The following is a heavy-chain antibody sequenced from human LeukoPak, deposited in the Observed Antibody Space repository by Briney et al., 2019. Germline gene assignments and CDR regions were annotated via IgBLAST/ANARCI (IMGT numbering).Heavy chain of an antibody. Sequence: GGSLRLSCAASGFTFSSYGMHWVRRAPGKGLEWVAVIWYDGSNKYYADSVKGRFTISRDNSKNTLYLQMNSLRAEDTAVYYCARWSGSYPSYYFDYWGQGTLVTVSS. CDR1: GFTFSSYG. J-gene: IGHJ4*02. CDR3: ARWSGSYPSYYFDY. CDR2: IWYDGSNK. V-gene: IGHV3-33*01. D-gene: IGHD1-26*01.